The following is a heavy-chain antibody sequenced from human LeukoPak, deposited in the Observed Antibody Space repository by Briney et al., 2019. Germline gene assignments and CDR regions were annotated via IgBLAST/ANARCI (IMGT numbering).Heavy chain of an antibody. CDR1: GGSISSYY. V-gene: IGHV4-59*01. Sequence: SETLSLTCTVSGGSISSYYWSWIRQPPGKGLEWIGYIYYSGSTNYNPSLKSRVTISVDTSKNQFSLKLSSVTAADTAVYYCARESRKIGTIFGVAYHFDYWGQGTLVTVSS. CDR2: IYYSGST. D-gene: IGHD3-3*01. CDR3: ARESRKIGTIFGVAYHFDY. J-gene: IGHJ4*02.